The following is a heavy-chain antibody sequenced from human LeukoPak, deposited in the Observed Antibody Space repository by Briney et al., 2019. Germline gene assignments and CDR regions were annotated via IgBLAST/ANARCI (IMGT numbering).Heavy chain of an antibody. V-gene: IGHV1-18*01. CDR1: GYTFTSYG. J-gene: IGHJ4*02. CDR3: ARRVGSYGAYYFDH. D-gene: IGHD4/OR15-4a*01. CDR2: ISAYNGNT. Sequence: EASVKVSCKASGYTFTSYGISWVRQAPGQGLEWMGWISAYNGNTNYAQKLQGRVTMTTDTSTSTAYMELRSLRSDDTAVYYCARRVGSYGAYYFDHWGQGTLVTVSS.